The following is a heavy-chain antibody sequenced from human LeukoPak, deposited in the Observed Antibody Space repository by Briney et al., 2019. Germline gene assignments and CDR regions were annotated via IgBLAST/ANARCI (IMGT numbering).Heavy chain of an antibody. CDR1: GFTFSSYE. CDR2: ISSSGSTI. V-gene: IGHV3-48*03. Sequence: GGSLRLSCAASGFTFSSYEMNWVRQAPGKGLEWVSYISSSGSTIYYADSVKGRFTISRDNAKNSLYLQMNSLRAEDTAVYYCARDRCSGGSCPADIWGQGTMVTVSS. J-gene: IGHJ3*02. D-gene: IGHD2-15*01. CDR3: ARDRCSGGSCPADI.